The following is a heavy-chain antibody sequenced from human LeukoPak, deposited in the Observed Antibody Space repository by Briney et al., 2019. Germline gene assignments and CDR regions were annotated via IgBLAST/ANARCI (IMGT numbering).Heavy chain of an antibody. D-gene: IGHD6-19*01. CDR3: ARVKWLVRADYGMDV. CDR1: GFTFSSYW. V-gene: IGHV3-21*01. J-gene: IGHJ6*02. CDR2: ISSSSSYI. Sequence: PGGSLRLSCAASGFTFSSYWMHWVRQAPGKGLEWVSSISSSSSYIYYADSVKGRFTISRDNAKNSLYLQMNSLRAEDTAVYYCARVKWLVRADYGMDVWGQGTTVTVSS.